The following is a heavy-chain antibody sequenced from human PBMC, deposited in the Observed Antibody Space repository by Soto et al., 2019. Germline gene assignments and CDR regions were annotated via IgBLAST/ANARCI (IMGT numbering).Heavy chain of an antibody. CDR3: ARDPLWGTAMVLWYFDL. CDR2: ISAYNGNT. CDR1: GDGFASCG. Sequence: VEVCWEACGDGFASCGRSWVRQAPGQGLEWMGWISAYNGNTNYAQKLQGRVTMTTDTSTSTAYMELRSLRSEDTAVYYCARDPLWGTAMVLWYFDLWGRGTLVTVSS. V-gene: IGHV1-18*01. D-gene: IGHD5-18*01. J-gene: IGHJ2*01.